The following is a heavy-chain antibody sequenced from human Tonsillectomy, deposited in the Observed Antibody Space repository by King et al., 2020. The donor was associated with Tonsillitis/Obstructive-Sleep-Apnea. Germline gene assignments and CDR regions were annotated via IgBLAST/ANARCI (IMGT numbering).Heavy chain of an antibody. CDR1: GYTFTGYY. J-gene: IGHJ6*02. CDR3: ARDPFLGIAVAGTYGMDV. CDR2: INPNSGGT. V-gene: IGHV1-2*02. D-gene: IGHD6-19*01. Sequence: VQLVESGAEVKKPGASVTVSCKASGYTFTGYYMHWVRQAPGQGLEWMGWINPNSGGTNYAQKFQGRVTMTRDTSISTAYMELSRLRADDTALYYCARDPFLGIAVAGTYGMDVWGQGTTVTVSS.